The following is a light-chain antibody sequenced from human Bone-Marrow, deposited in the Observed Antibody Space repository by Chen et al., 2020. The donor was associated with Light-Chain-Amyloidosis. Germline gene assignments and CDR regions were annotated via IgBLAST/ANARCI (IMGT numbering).Light chain of an antibody. J-gene: IGLJ2*01. CDR2: QDS. V-gene: IGLV3-1*01. CDR1: KLGDKY. Sequence: YELTQPPSVSVSPGQTASITCSGDKLGDKYACWYQQKPGQSPVLVIYQDSKRPSGIPERFSGSNSGNTATLTISGTQAMDEADYYCQAWDSSVVFGGGTKLTVL. CDR3: QAWDSSVV.